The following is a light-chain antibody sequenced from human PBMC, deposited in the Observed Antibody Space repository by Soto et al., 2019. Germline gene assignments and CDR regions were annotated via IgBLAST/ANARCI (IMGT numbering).Light chain of an antibody. J-gene: IGKJ1*01. V-gene: IGKV3-11*01. CDR2: DAS. CDR1: QSVSSY. CDR3: QQRSNWPRT. Sequence: EIVLTQSPATLSLSPGERATLSCRASQSVSSYLAWYQQKPGQAPRLLIYDASNRATGIPARFSGSGSGTYFTLTISRPEPEDFSVYYCQQRSNWPRTFGQGTKVEIK.